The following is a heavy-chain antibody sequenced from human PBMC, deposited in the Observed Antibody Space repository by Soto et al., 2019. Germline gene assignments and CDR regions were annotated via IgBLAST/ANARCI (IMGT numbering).Heavy chain of an antibody. CDR2: ISYDGSNK. J-gene: IGHJ6*02. CDR1: GFTFSSYG. D-gene: IGHD6-19*01. CDR3: VKDGSSGWPYYYGMDV. Sequence: PGGSLRLSCAASGFTFSSYGMHWVRQAPGKGLEWVAVISYDGSNKYYADSVKGRFTISRDNSKNTLYLQMSSLRAEDTAVYYCVKDGSSGWPYYYGMDVWGQGTTATVSS. V-gene: IGHV3-30*18.